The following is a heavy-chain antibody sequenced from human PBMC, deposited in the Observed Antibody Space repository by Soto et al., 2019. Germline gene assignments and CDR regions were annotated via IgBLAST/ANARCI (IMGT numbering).Heavy chain of an antibody. D-gene: IGHD2-8*01. CDR2: INPSGGST. CDR3: ARPPFPGCINAVCYPFDY. Sequence: QVQLVQSGAEVKKPGASVKVSCKASGYTFTDYYIHWVRQAPGQGLEWMGMINPSGGSTDYAPKFRGRVTMTRDTSTGTVYMELSSLRSEDTAVYYCARPPFPGCINAVCYPFDYWGQGTLVTVSS. CDR1: GYTFTDYY. V-gene: IGHV1-46*01. J-gene: IGHJ4*02.